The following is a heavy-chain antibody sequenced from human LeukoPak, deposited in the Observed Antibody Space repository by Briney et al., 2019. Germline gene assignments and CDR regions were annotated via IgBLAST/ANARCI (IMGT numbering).Heavy chain of an antibody. CDR1: GDSFTSHW. CDR3: ARGSHSSGYFGYFDL. V-gene: IGHV5-10-1*01. J-gene: IGHJ5*02. D-gene: IGHD6-19*01. CDR2: IDPSDSYT. Sequence: GESLKISCKVSGDSFTSHWISWVRQMPGKGLEWMGRIDPSDSYTNYSPSFQGHVTISDDKSISTAYLQWSSLKASDTAMYYCARGSHSSGYFGYFDLWGQGTLVTVSS.